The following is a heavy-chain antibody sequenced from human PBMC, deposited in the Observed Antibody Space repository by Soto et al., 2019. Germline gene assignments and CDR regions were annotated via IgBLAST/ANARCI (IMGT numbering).Heavy chain of an antibody. Sequence: KPSETLSLTCTVSGDSINSADYYWNWIRQTPGKGLEWIGHIYYSGTTDYNPSLKGRVTISSDTSKNQFSLRLTSVTAADTAIYYCASRKSFYASGTDHWGQGTLVTVSS. D-gene: IGHD3-10*01. V-gene: IGHV4-30-4*01. CDR2: IYYSGTT. CDR1: GDSINSADYY. J-gene: IGHJ4*02. CDR3: ASRKSFYASGTDH.